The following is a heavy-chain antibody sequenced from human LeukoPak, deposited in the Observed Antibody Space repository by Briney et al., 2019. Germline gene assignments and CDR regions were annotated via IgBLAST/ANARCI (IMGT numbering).Heavy chain of an antibody. CDR3: TRAKRGPFDY. CDR1: GGTFSSYA. V-gene: IGHV3-23*01. Sequence: SCKASGGTFSSYAMSWVRQAPGKGLEWVSAISGSGSSTYFADSVTGRFTISRDNSKNTLYLQMNTLRPDDTAVYYCTRAKRGPFDYWGQGTLVTVSS. CDR2: ISGSGSST. J-gene: IGHJ4*01.